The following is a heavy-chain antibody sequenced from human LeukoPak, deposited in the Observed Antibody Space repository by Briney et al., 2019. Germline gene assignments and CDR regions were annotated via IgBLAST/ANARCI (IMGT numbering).Heavy chain of an antibody. D-gene: IGHD3-3*01. CDR1: GFTVSSNY. J-gene: IGHJ6*02. CDR2: IYSGGST. V-gene: IGHV3-66*02. CDR3: ARDPFGGDFWSGYYASPLILNYGMDV. Sequence: PGGSLRLSCAASGFTVSSNYMSWVRQAPGKGLEWVSVIYSGGSTYYADSVKGRFTISRDNSKNTLYLQMDSLRAEDTAVYYCARDPFGGDFWSGYYASPLILNYGMDVWGQGTTVTVSS.